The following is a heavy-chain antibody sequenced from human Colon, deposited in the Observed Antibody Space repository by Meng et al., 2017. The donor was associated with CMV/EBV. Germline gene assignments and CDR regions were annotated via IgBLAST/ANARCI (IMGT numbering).Heavy chain of an antibody. Sequence: AASGFSFNNYFMMVVHHAPEKGLDSVAAIGGSGDTPWYPNSVPRHFTISRDNSDNTLYLQIHNLRAEDTARYYCAKGLFDTYWYFDLWGRGTLVTVSS. V-gene: IGHV3-23*01. CDR2: IGGSGDTP. CDR3: AKGLFDTYWYFDL. J-gene: IGHJ2*01. CDR1: GFSFNNYF. D-gene: IGHD3-9*01.